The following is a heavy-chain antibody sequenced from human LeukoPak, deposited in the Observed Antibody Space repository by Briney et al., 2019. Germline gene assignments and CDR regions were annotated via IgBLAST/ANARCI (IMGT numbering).Heavy chain of an antibody. V-gene: IGHV3-48*02. CDR2: ISSSSTTI. J-gene: IGHJ4*02. Sequence: RGSLRLSCAASGFTFSSYSMNWVRQAPGKGLEWISYISSSSTTIYYADSVKGRFTISRDNAKNSLYLQMNSLRDEDTAVYYCARATYSGSSCFDYWGQGILVAVSS. CDR1: GFTFSSYS. CDR3: ARATYSGSSCFDY. D-gene: IGHD6-6*01.